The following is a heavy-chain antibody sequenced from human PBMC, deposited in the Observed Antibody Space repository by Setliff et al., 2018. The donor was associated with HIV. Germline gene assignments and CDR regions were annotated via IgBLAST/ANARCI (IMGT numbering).Heavy chain of an antibody. CDR2: INPSDGTT. J-gene: IGHJ4*01. CDR1: GYAFTSCF. CDR3: VKEYHTEVTDTRVANYFDY. V-gene: IGHV1-46*01. Sequence: ASVKVSCKASGYAFTSCFMHWVRQAPGQGLEYMGIINPSDGTTDYTQKFQDRVTMTSDTSTSTVYMELRSLRSEDTAIYYCVKEYHTEVTDTRVANYFDYWG. D-gene: IGHD4-4*01.